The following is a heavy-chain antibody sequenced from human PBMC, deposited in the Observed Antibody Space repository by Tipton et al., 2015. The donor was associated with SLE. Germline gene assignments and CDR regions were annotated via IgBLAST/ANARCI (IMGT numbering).Heavy chain of an antibody. D-gene: IGHD6-19*01. Sequence: TLSLTCTVSGGSISSNSYYWGWIRQPPGKGLEYIGSVYYSGATYYNPSLKSRVFISVDTSKSQFSLQLSSVTAADTALYYCAREVAGNDCFDIWGQGTMVTVSS. CDR3: AREVAGNDCFDI. V-gene: IGHV4-39*07. J-gene: IGHJ3*02. CDR1: GGSISSNSYY. CDR2: VYYSGAT.